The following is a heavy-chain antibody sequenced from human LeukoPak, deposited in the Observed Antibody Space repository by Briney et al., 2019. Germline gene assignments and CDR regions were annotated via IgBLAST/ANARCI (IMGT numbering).Heavy chain of an antibody. Sequence: GGSLRPSCAASGFTFSSYAMSWVRQAPGKELEWVSAISGSGGSTYYADSVKGRFTISRDNSKNTLYLQMNSLRAEDTAVYYCAKRGYYYRHAFDIWGQGTMVTVSS. J-gene: IGHJ3*02. CDR1: GFTFSSYA. D-gene: IGHD3-3*01. V-gene: IGHV3-23*01. CDR2: ISGSGGST. CDR3: AKRGYYYRHAFDI.